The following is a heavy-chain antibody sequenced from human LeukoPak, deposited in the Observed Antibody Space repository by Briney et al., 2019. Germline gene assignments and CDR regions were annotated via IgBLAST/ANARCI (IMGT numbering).Heavy chain of an antibody. Sequence: ASVKVSCKASGYTFTSYDINWVRQATRQGLEWMGLMNPNSGNTGYAQKFQGRVTITRNTSISTAYMELSSLRSEDTAVYYCARGPVSGSYPLYYFDYWGQGTLVTVSS. J-gene: IGHJ4*02. V-gene: IGHV1-8*03. CDR1: GYTFTSYD. CDR3: ARGPVSGSYPLYYFDY. D-gene: IGHD1-26*01. CDR2: MNPNSGNT.